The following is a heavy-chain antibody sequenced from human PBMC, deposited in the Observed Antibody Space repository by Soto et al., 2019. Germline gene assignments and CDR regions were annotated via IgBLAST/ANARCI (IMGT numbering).Heavy chain of an antibody. V-gene: IGHV4-31*03. CDR2: IYYSGST. Sequence: QVQLQESGPGLVKPSQTLSLTCTVSSGSISSGGYYWSWIRQHPGKGLEWIGYIYYSGSTYYNPSLKSRVTIAVDTSKIQFALKLGSVTAADTAVYYCAREVHGAGGYWGQGTLVTVSS. D-gene: IGHD4-17*01. CDR1: SGSISSGGYY. J-gene: IGHJ4*02. CDR3: AREVHGAGGY.